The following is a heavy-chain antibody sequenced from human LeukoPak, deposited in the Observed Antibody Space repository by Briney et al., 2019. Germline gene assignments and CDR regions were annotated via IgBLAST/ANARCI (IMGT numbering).Heavy chain of an antibody. J-gene: IGHJ4*02. CDR3: AREPGTDYRKYYFDY. Sequence: HPGGSLRLSCAASGFTVSSNYMSWVRQAPGMGLEWVSVIYSGGTTYYADSVKGRFTISRDNSKNMLYLQMNSLRAEDTAVYYCAREPGTDYRKYYFDYWGQGTLVTVS. V-gene: IGHV3-53*01. CDR1: GFTVSSNY. CDR2: IYSGGTT. D-gene: IGHD3/OR15-3a*01.